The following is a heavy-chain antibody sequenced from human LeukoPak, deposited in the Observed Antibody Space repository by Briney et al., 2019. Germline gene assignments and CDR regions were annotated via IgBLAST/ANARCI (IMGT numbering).Heavy chain of an antibody. D-gene: IGHD3-22*01. CDR1: GYTFTGYY. Sequence: GASVKVSCKASGYTFTGYYMHWVRQAPGQGLEWMRWINPNSGGTNYAQKFQGRVTMTRDTSISTAYMELSRLRSDDTAVYYCARTHLYYDSSGYYQADDAFDIWGQGTMVTVSS. CDR2: INPNSGGT. V-gene: IGHV1-2*02. CDR3: ARTHLYYDSSGYYQADDAFDI. J-gene: IGHJ3*02.